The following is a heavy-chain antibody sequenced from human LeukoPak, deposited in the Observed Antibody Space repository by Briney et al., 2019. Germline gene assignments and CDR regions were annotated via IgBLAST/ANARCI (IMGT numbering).Heavy chain of an antibody. CDR3: ARVQSDYDFWSGYYKYLDY. J-gene: IGHJ4*02. CDR1: GFTFSSHE. CDR2: ISSSGSTI. Sequence: GGSLRLSCAASGFTFSSHEMNWVRQAPGKGLEWVSYISSSGSTIYYADSVKGRFTISRDNAKNSLYLQMNSLRAEDTAVYYCARVQSDYDFWSGYYKYLDYWGQGTLVTVSS. D-gene: IGHD3-3*01. V-gene: IGHV3-48*03.